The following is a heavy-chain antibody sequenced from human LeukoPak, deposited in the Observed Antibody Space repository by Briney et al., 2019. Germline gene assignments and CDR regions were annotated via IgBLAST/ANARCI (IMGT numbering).Heavy chain of an antibody. CDR1: GFTVSSNY. CDR2: IYSGGST. Sequence: GGSLRLSCAASGFTVSSNYMSWVRQAPGKGLEWVSVIYSGGSTYYADSVKGRFTISRDNSKNTLYLQMNSLRVEDTAVYFCARGRVSSSTWYSTYYYFFYMDFWGKGTTVTVSS. CDR3: ARGRVSSSTWYSTYYYFFYMDF. D-gene: IGHD4-11*01. V-gene: IGHV3-66*01. J-gene: IGHJ6*03.